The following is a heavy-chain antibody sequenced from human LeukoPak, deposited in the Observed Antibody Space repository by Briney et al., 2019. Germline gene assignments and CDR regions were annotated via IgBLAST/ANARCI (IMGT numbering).Heavy chain of an antibody. Sequence: SSETLSLTCTVSGGSISSGPYYWGWIRQPPGKGLEWIGSIYYSGSTYYNPSLKSRVTISVDTSKNQFSLKLSSVTAADTAVYYCASSAVVDTAMVPWWGQGTLVTVSS. V-gene: IGHV4-39*07. D-gene: IGHD5-18*01. CDR3: ASSAVVDTAMVPW. CDR1: GGSISSGPYY. J-gene: IGHJ4*02. CDR2: IYYSGST.